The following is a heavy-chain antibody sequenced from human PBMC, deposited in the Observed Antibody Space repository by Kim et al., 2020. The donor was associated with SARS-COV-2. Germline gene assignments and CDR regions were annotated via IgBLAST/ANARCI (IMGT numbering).Heavy chain of an antibody. J-gene: IGHJ5*02. CDR3: ARYLARITIFGVGLVWFDP. D-gene: IGHD3-3*01. Sequence: SETLSLTCTVSGGSISSSSSYWGWIRQPPGKGLELIGSIYYSGSTYYNPSLKGRVTISVDTSKNQFSLKLSSVTAADTAVYYCARYLARITIFGVGLVWFDPWGQGTLVTVSS. CDR2: IYYSGST. CDR1: GGSISSSSSY. V-gene: IGHV4-39*01.